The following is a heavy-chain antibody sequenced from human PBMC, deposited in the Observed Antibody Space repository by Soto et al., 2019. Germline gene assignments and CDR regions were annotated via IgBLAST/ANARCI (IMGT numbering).Heavy chain of an antibody. CDR2: ISYDGSNK. J-gene: IGHJ5*02. Sequence: GGSLRLSCAASGFTFSSYAMHWVRQAPGKGLEWVAVISYDGSNKYYADSVKGRFTISRDNSKNTLYLQMNSLRAEDTAVYYCVPFSMVRGVTPWSDPWGQGTLVTVSS. V-gene: IGHV3-30-3*01. CDR1: GFTFSSYA. CDR3: VPFSMVRGVTPWSDP. D-gene: IGHD3-10*01.